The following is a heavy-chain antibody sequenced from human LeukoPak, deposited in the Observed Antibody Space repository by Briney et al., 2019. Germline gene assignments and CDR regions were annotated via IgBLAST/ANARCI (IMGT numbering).Heavy chain of an antibody. Sequence: ASVKVSCKASGGTFSSYAISWVRQAPGQGLEWMGGIIPIFGTANYAQKFQGRVTITADESTSTAYMELSSLRSEDTAVYYCARDLDYGDYEPNDYWGQGTLVTVSS. D-gene: IGHD4-17*01. CDR2: IIPIFGTA. CDR3: ARDLDYGDYEPNDY. CDR1: GGTFSSYA. V-gene: IGHV1-69*13. J-gene: IGHJ4*02.